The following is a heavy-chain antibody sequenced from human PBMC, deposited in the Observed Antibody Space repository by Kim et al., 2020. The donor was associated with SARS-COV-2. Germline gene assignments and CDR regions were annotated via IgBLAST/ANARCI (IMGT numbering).Heavy chain of an antibody. CDR3: ARGARLLWFGEFRGDYGMDV. CDR2: IYYSGST. J-gene: IGHJ6*02. V-gene: IGHV4-61*01. D-gene: IGHD3-10*01. Sequence: SETLSLTCTVSGGSVSSGSYHWSWIRQPPGKGLEWIGYIYYSGSTNYNPSLKSRVTISVDTSKNQFSLKLSSVTAADTAVYYCARGARLLWFGEFRGDYGMDVWGQGTTVTVSS. CDR1: GGSVSSGSYH.